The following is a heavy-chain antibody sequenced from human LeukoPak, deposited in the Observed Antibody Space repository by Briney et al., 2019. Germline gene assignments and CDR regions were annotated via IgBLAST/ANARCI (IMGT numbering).Heavy chain of an antibody. CDR1: AFTFSRYG. CDR2: IRYDGSNK. D-gene: IGHD3-22*01. V-gene: IGHV3-30*02. Sequence: GGSLRLSCAASAFTFSRYGMHWVRQAPGKGLEWVAFIRYDGSNKYYADSVKGRFTISRDNSKNTLYLQMNSLRAEDTAVYYCARDSYYETTKYYYAYFDYWGQGTPVTVSS. CDR3: ARDSYYETTKYYYAYFDY. J-gene: IGHJ4*02.